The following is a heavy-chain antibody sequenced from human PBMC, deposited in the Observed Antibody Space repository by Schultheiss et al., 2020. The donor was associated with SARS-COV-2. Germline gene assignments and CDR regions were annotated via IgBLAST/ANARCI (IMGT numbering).Heavy chain of an antibody. CDR2: IKQDGSEK. CDR1: GFTFSSYW. Sequence: GESLKISCAASGFTFSSYWMSWVRQAPGKGLEWVANIKQDGSEKYYVDSVKGRFTISRDNAKNSLYLQMNSLRAEDTAVYYCARDVYQGMDVWGQGTTVTVSS. V-gene: IGHV3-7*03. D-gene: IGHD2-2*01. CDR3: ARDVYQGMDV. J-gene: IGHJ6*02.